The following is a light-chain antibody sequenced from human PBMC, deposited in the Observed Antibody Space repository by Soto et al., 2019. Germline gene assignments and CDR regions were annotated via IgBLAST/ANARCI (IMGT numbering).Light chain of an antibody. J-gene: IGKJ5*01. CDR1: QTVNNNY. CDR3: QQLKSNLIT. V-gene: IGKV3-20*01. Sequence: EIVLTQSPDTLSLSPGERATLSCRASQTVNNNYVVWYQQKPGQAPRLLIFRASNKATGIPDRFSGSGSGTEFTLTISSLQPEDFATYYCQQLKSNLITFGQGTRLE. CDR2: RAS.